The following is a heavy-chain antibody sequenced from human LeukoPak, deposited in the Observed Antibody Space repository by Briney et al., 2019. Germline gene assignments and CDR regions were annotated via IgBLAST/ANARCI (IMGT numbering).Heavy chain of an antibody. CDR1: EYTFSVYH. D-gene: IGHD2-21*01. Sequence: GASVKVSCEASEYTFSVYHIHWVRQAPGQGLEWMAWINPDSGDTNYAQKFQGRVSMTRDTSITTLYMELTSLRSDDTAVYFCARGGGIQSCGGKTCFRGFVYWGQGTLVTVSS. CDR2: INPDSGDT. J-gene: IGHJ4*02. V-gene: IGHV1-2*02. CDR3: ARGGGIQSCGGKTCFRGFVY.